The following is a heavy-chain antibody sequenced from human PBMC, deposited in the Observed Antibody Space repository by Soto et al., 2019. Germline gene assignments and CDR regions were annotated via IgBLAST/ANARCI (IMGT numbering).Heavy chain of an antibody. V-gene: IGHV3-43*01. D-gene: IGHD2-2*02. Sequence: GGSLRLSFAASGFTFDDYTMHWVRQAPGKGLEWVSLISWDGGSTYYADSVKGRFTISRDNSKNSLYLQMNSLRTEDTALYYCAKDLGYCSSTSCYSTYYYGMDVWGQGTTVTVSS. CDR1: GFTFDDYT. CDR2: ISWDGGST. J-gene: IGHJ6*02. CDR3: AKDLGYCSSTSCYSTYYYGMDV.